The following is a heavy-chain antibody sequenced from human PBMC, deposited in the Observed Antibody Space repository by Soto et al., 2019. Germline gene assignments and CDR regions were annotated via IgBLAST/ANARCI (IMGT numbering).Heavy chain of an antibody. D-gene: IGHD6-13*01. CDR1: GGTFSSYA. CDR2: IIPIFGTA. J-gene: IGHJ6*02. CDR3: ARDSGAAESNQAYYYYGMDV. Sequence: SLKVSCKASGGTFSSYAISWVRQAPGQGLEWMGGIIPIFGTANYAQKFQGRVTITADESTSTAYMELSSLRSEDTAVYYCARDSGAAESNQAYYYYGMDVWGQGTTVTVSS. V-gene: IGHV1-69*13.